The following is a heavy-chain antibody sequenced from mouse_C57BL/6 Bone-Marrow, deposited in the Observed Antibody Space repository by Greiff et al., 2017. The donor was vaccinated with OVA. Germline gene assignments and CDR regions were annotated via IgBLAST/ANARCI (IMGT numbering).Heavy chain of an antibody. CDR2: ISNLAYSI. D-gene: IGHD1-1*01. Sequence: EVQLVESGGGLVQPGGSLKLSCAASGFTFSDYGMAWVRKAPRKGPEWVAFISNLAYSIYYADTVTGRFTISRENATNTLYLERSSLRSEDTAMYYCARKGDYYGSSYWYFDVWGTGTTVTVSS. V-gene: IGHV5-15*01. CDR1: GFTFSDYG. CDR3: ARKGDYYGSSYWYFDV. J-gene: IGHJ1*03.